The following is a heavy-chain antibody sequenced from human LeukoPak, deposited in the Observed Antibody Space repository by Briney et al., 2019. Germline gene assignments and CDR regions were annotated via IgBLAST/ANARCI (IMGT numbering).Heavy chain of an antibody. Sequence: ASVKVSCKASGYTFTSYYMHWVRQAPGQGLEWMGIINPSGGSTSYVQKFQGRVTMTRDTSTSTVYMELSSLRSEDTAVYYCARDGAGGRSFDYWGQGTLVTVSS. CDR3: ARDGAGGRSFDY. CDR2: INPSGGST. V-gene: IGHV1-46*01. D-gene: IGHD2-15*01. J-gene: IGHJ4*02. CDR1: GYTFTSYY.